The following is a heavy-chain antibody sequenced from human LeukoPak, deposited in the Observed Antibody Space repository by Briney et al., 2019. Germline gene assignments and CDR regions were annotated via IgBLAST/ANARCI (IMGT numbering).Heavy chain of an antibody. CDR3: ATRDADYEYYFDY. D-gene: IGHD4-17*01. Sequence: ASVKVSCKASGGTFSRHAISWVRQAPGQGLECMGGIIPNFGTPHLAQNFQDRVTITADESTTTAYMEMSSLTSEDTAIFYCATRDADYEYYFDYWGQGTLVTVSS. CDR2: IIPNFGTP. CDR1: GGTFSRHA. J-gene: IGHJ4*02. V-gene: IGHV1-69*13.